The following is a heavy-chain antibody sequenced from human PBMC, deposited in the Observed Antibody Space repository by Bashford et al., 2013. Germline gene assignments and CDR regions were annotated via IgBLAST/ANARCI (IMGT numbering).Heavy chain of an antibody. J-gene: IGHJ3*02. D-gene: IGHD6-13*01. V-gene: IGHV3-7*03. CDR2: IKQDGSEK. Sequence: VRQAPGKGLEWVANIKQDGSEKYYVDSVKGRFTISRDNAKNSLYLQMNSLRAEDTAVYYCARVGIAAGGDAFDILGAKGQW. CDR3: ARVGIAAGGDAFDI.